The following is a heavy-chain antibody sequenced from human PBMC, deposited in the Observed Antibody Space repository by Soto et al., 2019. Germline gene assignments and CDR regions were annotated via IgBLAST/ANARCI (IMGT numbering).Heavy chain of an antibody. D-gene: IGHD3-16*01. Sequence: QVQLVQSGAEVKKPGASVKVSCKASGYTFTSYAMHWVRQAPGQRLEWMGWINAGNGNTKYSQKFQGRVTITRDTSASTGYMELSSLRSEDTAVYYCWGGYYYYGMDVWGQGTTVTVSS. CDR1: GYTFTSYA. V-gene: IGHV1-3*01. CDR3: WGGYYYYGMDV. CDR2: INAGNGNT. J-gene: IGHJ6*02.